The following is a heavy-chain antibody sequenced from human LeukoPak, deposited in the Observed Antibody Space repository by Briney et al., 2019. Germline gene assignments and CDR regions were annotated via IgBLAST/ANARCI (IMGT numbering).Heavy chain of an antibody. J-gene: IGHJ4*02. D-gene: IGHD3-10*01. Sequence: GGSLRLSCAASGFTLSSYGMSWVRQAPGKGLEWVSAISGSGGSTYYADSVKGRFTISRDNSKSTLYIQMNSLRAEDTAVYYCARAKPKNMVRGLIMRRESRYYFDYWGQGTLVTVSS. CDR2: ISGSGGST. V-gene: IGHV3-23*01. CDR1: GFTLSSYG. CDR3: ARAKPKNMVRGLIMRRESRYYFDY.